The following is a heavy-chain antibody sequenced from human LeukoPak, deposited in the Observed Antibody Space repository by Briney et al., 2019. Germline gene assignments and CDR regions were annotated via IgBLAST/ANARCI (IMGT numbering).Heavy chain of an antibody. Sequence: PGGSLRLSCAASGFTFSSLAMSWVRQAPGKGLEWVSGISGSGGSTYYVDSVKGRFTISRDNSNNRLYLQMNSLRTDDTAVYYCAKDKGSGTYPPYWGQGTLVTVSS. J-gene: IGHJ4*02. V-gene: IGHV3-23*01. CDR3: AKDKGSGTYPPY. CDR1: GFTFSSLA. CDR2: ISGSGGST. D-gene: IGHD1-26*01.